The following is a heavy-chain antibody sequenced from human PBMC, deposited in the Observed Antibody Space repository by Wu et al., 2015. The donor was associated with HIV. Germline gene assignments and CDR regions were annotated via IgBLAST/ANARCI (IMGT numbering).Heavy chain of an antibody. J-gene: IGHJ6*03. Sequence: QVQLVQSGAEVKKPGSSVIVSCKASGGTFGTYAVSWVRQAPGQGLEWMGGLIPMLDTANYAQKFQGRVTITADASTNTAYMELSSLRSEDTAVYYCARGRGFEEGGGGVRTYFYDSVGYLYYYMDVWGKGTTVTVSS. V-gene: IGHV1-69*11. D-gene: IGHD3-22*01. CDR2: LIPMLDTA. CDR3: ARGRGFEEGGGGVRTYFYDSVGYLYYYMDV. CDR1: GGTFGTYA.